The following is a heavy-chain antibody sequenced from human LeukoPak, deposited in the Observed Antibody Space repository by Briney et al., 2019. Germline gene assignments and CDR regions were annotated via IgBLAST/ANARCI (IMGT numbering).Heavy chain of an antibody. D-gene: IGHD6-19*01. CDR2: IYPGDSDT. J-gene: IGHJ4*02. CDR1: GYSFTSYW. CDR3: ASPRYSSGWYPSIDY. V-gene: IGHV5-51*01. Sequence: GESLKISCKGSGYSFTSYWIGWVRQMPGKGLEWMGIIYPGDSDTRYSPSFQGQVTFSADESISTAYLQWSSLKASDTAMYYCASPRYSSGWYPSIDYWGQGTLVTVSS.